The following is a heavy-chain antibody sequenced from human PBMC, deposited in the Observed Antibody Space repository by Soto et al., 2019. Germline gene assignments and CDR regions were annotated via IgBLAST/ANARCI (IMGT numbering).Heavy chain of an antibody. CDR3: ASGNFYYYFGVDV. Sequence: PSETLSLTCTVSGASVSSRSYYWGWIRQPPGKGLHWIGSVYYSGSAYYNPSLKSRVTISVDTSKNHFSLKLSSLTAADTAVYYCASGNFYYYFGVDVWGQGTTVTVSS. D-gene: IGHD1-1*01. J-gene: IGHJ6*02. CDR1: GASVSSRSYY. CDR2: VYYSGSA. V-gene: IGHV4-39*02.